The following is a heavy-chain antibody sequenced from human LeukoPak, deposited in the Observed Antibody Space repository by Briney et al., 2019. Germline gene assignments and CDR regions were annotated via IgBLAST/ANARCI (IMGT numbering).Heavy chain of an antibody. D-gene: IGHD3-22*01. V-gene: IGHV4-39*01. CDR3: ARQPSSGYYYIDYFDY. J-gene: IGHJ4*02. Sequence: SETLSLTCTVSGVSISSSSYFWGWIRQPPGKGLEWIGSIYYSGSTYYNPSLKSRVTISVDTSKNQFSLKLSSVTAADTAVYYCARQPSSGYYYIDYFDYWGQGTLVTVSS. CDR1: GVSISSSSYF. CDR2: IYYSGST.